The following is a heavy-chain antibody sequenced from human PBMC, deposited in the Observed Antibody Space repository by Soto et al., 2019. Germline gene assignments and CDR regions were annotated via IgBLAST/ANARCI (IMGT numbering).Heavy chain of an antibody. CDR1: GFTFSSYW. CDR2: IKENGSEK. V-gene: IGHV3-7*01. J-gene: IGHJ4*02. Sequence: EVQLVESGGGLVQPGGSLRLSCAASGFTFSSYWMSWVRQAPGKGLEWVASIKENGSEKDYVYSVKGRFTISRDNAKNSLYLQMNSLRAEDTAMYYCARSLGYASYWGQGTLVTVSS. D-gene: IGHD2-15*01. CDR3: ARSLGYASY.